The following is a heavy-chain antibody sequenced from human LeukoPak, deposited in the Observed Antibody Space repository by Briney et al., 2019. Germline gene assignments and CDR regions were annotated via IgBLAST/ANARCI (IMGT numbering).Heavy chain of an antibody. CDR2: SRNKANSYTT. Sequence: LSLTCAVYGGSFSGYYWSWIRQPPGKGLEWVGRSRNKANSYTTEYAASVKGRFTISRDDSKNSLYLQMNSLKTEDTAVYYCTRDSTGSYAYWGQGTLVTVSS. CDR3: TRDSTGSYAY. J-gene: IGHJ4*02. D-gene: IGHD1-14*01. V-gene: IGHV3-72*01. CDR1: GGSFSGYY.